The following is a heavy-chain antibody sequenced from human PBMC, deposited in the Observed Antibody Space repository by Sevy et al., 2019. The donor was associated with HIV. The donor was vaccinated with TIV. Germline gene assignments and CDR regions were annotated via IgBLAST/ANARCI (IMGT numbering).Heavy chain of an antibody. CDR2: ICWDDDK. D-gene: IGHD3-3*01. CDR3: AHHSFYDFWRGYYMGAPNWFDP. CDR1: GFSLSTSGVG. V-gene: IGHV2-5*02. J-gene: IGHJ5*02. Sequence: SGPTLVKPTQTLTLTCTFSGFSLSTSGVGVGWIRQPPGKALEWLALICWDDDKRYSPSLKSRLTITKDTSKNQVVLTMTNMDPMDKATYYCAHHSFYDFWRGYYMGAPNWFDPWGQGTLVTVSS.